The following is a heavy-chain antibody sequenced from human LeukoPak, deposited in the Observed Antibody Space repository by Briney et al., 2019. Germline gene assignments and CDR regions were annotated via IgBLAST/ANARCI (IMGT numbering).Heavy chain of an antibody. CDR1: GFTVSSNY. D-gene: IGHD3-22*01. V-gene: IGHV3-66*01. CDR2: IYSGGST. CDR3: ARDRFYYDSSGYYSPYYFDY. Sequence: GGSLRLSCAASGFTVSSNYMSWVRQAPGKGLEWVSVIYSGGSTYYADSVKGRFTISRDKSKNTLYLQMNSLRAEDTAVYYCARDRFYYDSSGYYSPYYFDYWGQGTLVTVSS. J-gene: IGHJ4*02.